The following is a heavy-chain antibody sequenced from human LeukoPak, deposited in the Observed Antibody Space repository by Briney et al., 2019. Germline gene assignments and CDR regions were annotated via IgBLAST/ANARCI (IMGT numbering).Heavy chain of an antibody. J-gene: IGHJ5*02. Sequence: SETLSLTCAVYGGSFSGYYWSWIRQPPGKGRECIGEINHSGSTNYNPSLKSRVTISVDTSKNQFSLKLSSVTAADTAVYYCARVRLTMVRGVIIKSFDPWGQGTLVTVSS. V-gene: IGHV4-34*01. D-gene: IGHD3-10*01. CDR2: INHSGST. CDR1: GGSFSGYY. CDR3: ARVRLTMVRGVIIKSFDP.